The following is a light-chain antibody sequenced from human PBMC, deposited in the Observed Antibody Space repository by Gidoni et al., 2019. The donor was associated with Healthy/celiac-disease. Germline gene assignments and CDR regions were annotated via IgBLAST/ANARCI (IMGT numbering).Light chain of an antibody. V-gene: IGKV1-13*02. J-gene: IGKJ5*01. CDR1: QGISSA. CDR2: DAS. CDR3: QQFNSYPIT. Sequence: AIQLTQSPSSLSASVGDRVTITCRASQGISSALAWYQQKPGKAPKLLIYDASSLESGVPSRFIGSGSGTDFTLTISSLHPEDFATYYCQQFNSYPITFGQGTRLEIK.